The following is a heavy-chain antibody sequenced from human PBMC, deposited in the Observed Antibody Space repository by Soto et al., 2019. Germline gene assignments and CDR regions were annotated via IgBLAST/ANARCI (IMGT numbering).Heavy chain of an antibody. CDR1: GFSLSTSGVG. CDR2: IYWDDDK. V-gene: IGHV2-5*02. CDR3: AHLQVGYSYGSTHYFDY. D-gene: IGHD5-18*01. J-gene: IGHJ4*02. Sequence: GSGPTLVNPTQTLTLTCTFSGFSLSTSGVGVGWIRQPPGKALEWLALIYWDDDKRYSPSLKSRLTITKDTSKNQVVLTMTNMDPVDTATYYCAHLQVGYSYGSTHYFDYWGQGTLVTVSS.